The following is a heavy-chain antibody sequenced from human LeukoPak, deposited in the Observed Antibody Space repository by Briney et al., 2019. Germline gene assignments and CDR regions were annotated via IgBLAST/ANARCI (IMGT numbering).Heavy chain of an antibody. CDR2: INHSGST. J-gene: IGHJ4*02. D-gene: IGHD6-13*01. CDR3: TRDRSAAPADY. V-gene: IGHV4-34*01. CDR1: GGSFSGYY. Sequence: PSETLSLTCAVYGGSFSGYYWSWIRQPPGKGLEWIGEINHSGSTNYNPSLKSRVTISVDTSKNQFSLKLSSVTATDTAVYYCTRDRSAAPADYWGQGTLVTVSS.